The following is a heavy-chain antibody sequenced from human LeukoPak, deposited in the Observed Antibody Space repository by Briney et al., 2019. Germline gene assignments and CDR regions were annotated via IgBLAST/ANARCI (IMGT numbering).Heavy chain of an antibody. CDR2: INPSGGST. Sequence: GASVKVSCKGSGESRYTFAGYYMHWVRQAPGQGLEWMGIINPSGGSTSYAQKFQGRVTMTRDTSTNTVYMELRSLRSEDTAVYYCAGADPDNYYYYMDVWGKGTTVTVSS. CDR3: AGADPDNYYYYMDV. D-gene: IGHD5-24*01. V-gene: IGHV1-46*01. CDR1: GESRYTFAGYY. J-gene: IGHJ6*03.